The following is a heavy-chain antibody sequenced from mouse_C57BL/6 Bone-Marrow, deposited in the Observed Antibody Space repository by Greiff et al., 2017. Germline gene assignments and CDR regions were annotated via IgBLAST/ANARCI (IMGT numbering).Heavy chain of an antibody. J-gene: IGHJ4*01. CDR1: GYTFTSYW. D-gene: IGHD2-3*01. CDR2: IHPNSGST. CDR3: ARRLLAYAMGY. Sequence: QVQLQQPGAELVKPGASVKLSCKASGYTFTSYWMHWVKQRPGQGLEWIGMIHPNSGSTNYNEKFKSKATLTVDKSSSTAYMQLSSLTSEDSAVYYCARRLLAYAMGYWGQGTSVTVSS. V-gene: IGHV1-64*01.